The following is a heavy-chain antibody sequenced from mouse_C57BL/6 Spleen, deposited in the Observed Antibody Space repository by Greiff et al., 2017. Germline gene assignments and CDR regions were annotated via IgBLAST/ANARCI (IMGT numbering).Heavy chain of an antibody. CDR3: ARGGSSPVDWYFDV. CDR1: GFTFSDYY. D-gene: IGHD1-1*01. J-gene: IGHJ1*03. CDR2: INYDGSST. V-gene: IGHV5-16*01. Sequence: DVKLVESEGGLVQPGSSMKLSCTASGFTFSDYYMAWVRQVPEKGLEWVANINYDGSSTYYLDSLKSRFIISRDNAKNILYLQLSRLKSEDTATDYGARGGSSPVDWYFDVWGTGTTVTVSS.